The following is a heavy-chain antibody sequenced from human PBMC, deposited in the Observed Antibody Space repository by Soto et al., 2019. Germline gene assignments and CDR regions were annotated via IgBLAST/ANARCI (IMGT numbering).Heavy chain of an antibody. J-gene: IGHJ6*02. CDR3: ARDIILTGYYNPHYYGMDV. CDR2: IYYSGST. CDR1: GGSISSGGYY. Sequence: SETLSLTCTVSGGSISSGGYYWSWIRQHPGKGLEWIGYIYYSGSTYYNPSLKSRVTISVDTSKNQFSLKLSSATAADTAVYYCARDIILTGYYNPHYYGMDVWGQGTTVTVSS. V-gene: IGHV4-31*03. D-gene: IGHD3-9*01.